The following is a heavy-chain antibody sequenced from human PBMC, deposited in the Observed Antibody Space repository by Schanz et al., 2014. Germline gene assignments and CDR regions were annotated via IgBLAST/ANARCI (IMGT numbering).Heavy chain of an antibody. J-gene: IGHJ4*02. CDR2: IKHDGSVK. V-gene: IGHV3-7*02. CDR1: GFTFSDYW. D-gene: IGHD3-10*01. CDR3: VSSGSYSSYAF. Sequence: PGGSLRLSCAASGFTFSDYWMSWVRQAPGKGPEWVANIKHDGSVKDYVDSVEGRFTISRDNAKRSLFLQMNSLRVEDTAVYHCVSSGSYSSYAFWGQGTLVTVSS.